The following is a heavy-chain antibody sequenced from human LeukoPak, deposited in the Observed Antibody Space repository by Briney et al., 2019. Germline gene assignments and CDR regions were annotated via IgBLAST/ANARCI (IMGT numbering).Heavy chain of an antibody. CDR1: GFTVSGNY. J-gene: IGHJ4*02. D-gene: IGHD6-6*01. CDR3: AKDRSIAPNYYFDY. CDR2: IYSGGST. V-gene: IGHV3-53*01. Sequence: PGGSLRLSCAASGFTVSGNYMSWVRQAPGKGLEWVSVIYSGGSTYYADSVKGRFTFSRDNSKNTLYLQMNSLRAEDTAVYYCAKDRSIAPNYYFDYWGQGTLVTVSS.